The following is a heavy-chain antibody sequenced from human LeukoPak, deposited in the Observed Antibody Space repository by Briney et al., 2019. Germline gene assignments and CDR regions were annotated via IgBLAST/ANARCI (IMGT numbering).Heavy chain of an antibody. D-gene: IGHD3-22*01. CDR3: ARDPEYYYDSSGQTGGY. CDR1: GFTFSSYA. V-gene: IGHV3-48*04. J-gene: IGHJ4*02. CDR2: ISSSGTII. Sequence: PGGSLRLSCAASGFTFSSYAMSWVRQAPGKGLEWVSCISSSGTIIYYADSVKGRFTISRDNAKNSLYLQMNSLRAEDTAVYYCARDPEYYYDSSGQTGGYWGQGTLATVSS.